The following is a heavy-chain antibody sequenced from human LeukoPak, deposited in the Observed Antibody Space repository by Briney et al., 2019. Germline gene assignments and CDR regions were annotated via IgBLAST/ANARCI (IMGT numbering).Heavy chain of an antibody. CDR2: IYSDNT. Sequence: GGSLRLSCTVSGFTVSSNSMSWVRQAPGKGLEWVSFIYSDNTHYSDSVKGRFTISRDNAKNSLYLQMNSLRAEDMALYYCAKGGGEHNAFDIWGQGTMVTVSS. J-gene: IGHJ3*02. V-gene: IGHV3-53*05. CDR3: AKGGGEHNAFDI. CDR1: GFTVSSNS.